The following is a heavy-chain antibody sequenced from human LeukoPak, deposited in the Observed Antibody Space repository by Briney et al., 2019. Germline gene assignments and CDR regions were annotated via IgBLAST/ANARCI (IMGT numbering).Heavy chain of an antibody. Sequence: PSETLSLTCTVSGGSISSYYWSWIRQPPGKGLEWIGYISYTGSTNYNPSLKSRVSISLDTSKNQFSLKLSSVTAADTAVYYCARLPEFGSGWYFDYWGQGTLVTVSS. CDR2: ISYTGST. CDR1: GGSISSYY. D-gene: IGHD6-19*01. V-gene: IGHV4-59*08. CDR3: ARLPEFGSGWYFDY. J-gene: IGHJ4*02.